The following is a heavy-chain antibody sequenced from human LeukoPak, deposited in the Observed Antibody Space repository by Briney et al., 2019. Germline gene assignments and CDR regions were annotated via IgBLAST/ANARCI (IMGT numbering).Heavy chain of an antibody. D-gene: IGHD3-16*01. J-gene: IGHJ4*02. Sequence: KPSETLSLTCAVYGGSFSGYYWSWIRQPPGKGLEWIGEITHSGSSKYNASLKTRVTISVDTSTNQFSLRMNSVTAADTAVYYCVRGIRSWGRKVLDHWGRGTLVTVSS. V-gene: IGHV4-34*01. CDR1: GGSFSGYY. CDR3: VRGIRSWGRKVLDH. CDR2: ITHSGSS.